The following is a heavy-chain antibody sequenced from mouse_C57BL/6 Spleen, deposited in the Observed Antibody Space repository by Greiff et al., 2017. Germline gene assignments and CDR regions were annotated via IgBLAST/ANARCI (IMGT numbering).Heavy chain of an antibody. D-gene: IGHD1-1*01. Sequence: QVQLQQPGTELVKPGASVKLSCKASGYTFTSYWMHWVKQRPGQGLEWIGNINPSNGGTNYNEKFKSKATLTVDKSSSTAYMQLSSLTSEDSAVYCCARGGATTVVFDYWGQGTTLTVSS. V-gene: IGHV1-53*01. CDR2: INPSNGGT. CDR1: GYTFTSYW. CDR3: ARGGATTVVFDY. J-gene: IGHJ2*01.